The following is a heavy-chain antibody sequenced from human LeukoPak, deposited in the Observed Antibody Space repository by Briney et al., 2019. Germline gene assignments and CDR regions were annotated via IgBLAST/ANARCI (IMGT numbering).Heavy chain of an antibody. V-gene: IGHV3-30-3*01. CDR1: GFTFSSYA. D-gene: IGHD4-17*01. J-gene: IGHJ3*02. Sequence: GGSLRLSCAASGFTFSSYAMHWVRQAPGKGLEWVAVISYDGSNKYYADSVKGRFTISRDDSKNTLYLQMNSPRAEDTAVYYCARSLDYGDYVERDDAFDIWGQGTMVTVSS. CDR2: ISYDGSNK. CDR3: ARSLDYGDYVERDDAFDI.